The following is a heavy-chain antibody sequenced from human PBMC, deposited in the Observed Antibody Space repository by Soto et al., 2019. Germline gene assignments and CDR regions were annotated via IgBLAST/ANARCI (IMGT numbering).Heavy chain of an antibody. Sequence: EVQLLESGGGLAQPGGSLRLSCAASGFTFSSYAMSWVRQGPGKGREWVSAISGSGSDTYYADSVKGRFTISRDNSKNTLYLQMNSLRAEDTAVYYCAKKRNSSSWYGMDVWGQGTTVTVSS. CDR2: ISGSGSDT. D-gene: IGHD6-13*01. CDR1: GFTFSSYA. J-gene: IGHJ6*02. CDR3: AKKRNSSSWYGMDV. V-gene: IGHV3-23*01.